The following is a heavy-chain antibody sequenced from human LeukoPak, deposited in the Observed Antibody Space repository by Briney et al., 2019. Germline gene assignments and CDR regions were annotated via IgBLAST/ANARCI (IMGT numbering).Heavy chain of an antibody. J-gene: IGHJ6*02. CDR3: ARDPRVYAGVYYGMDV. CDR1: GFTFSSYS. V-gene: IGHV3-21*01. D-gene: IGHD6-13*01. CDR2: ISSSSSYI. Sequence: GGSLRLSCAASGFTFSSYSMNWVRQAPGKGLEWVSSISSSSSYIYYADSVKGRFTISRDNAKNSLYLQMNSLRAEDTAVYYCARDPRVYAGVYYGMDVWGQGTTVTVSS.